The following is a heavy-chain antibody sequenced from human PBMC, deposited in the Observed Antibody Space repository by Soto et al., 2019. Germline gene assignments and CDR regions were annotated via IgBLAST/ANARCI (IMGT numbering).Heavy chain of an antibody. CDR3: ARDKPMYYDILTGYYITLNWFDP. Sequence: ASVKVSCKAPRDTFTSYYMHWVRQAPGQGLEWMGWINPNSGGTNYAQKFQGRVTMTRDTSISTAYMELSRLRSDDTAVYYCARDKPMYYDILTGYYITLNWFDPWGQGTLVTVSS. J-gene: IGHJ5*02. CDR1: RDTFTSYY. D-gene: IGHD3-9*01. V-gene: IGHV1-2*02. CDR2: INPNSGGT.